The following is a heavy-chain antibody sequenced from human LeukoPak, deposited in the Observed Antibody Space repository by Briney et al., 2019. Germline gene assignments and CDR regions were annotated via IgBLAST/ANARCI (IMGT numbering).Heavy chain of an antibody. J-gene: IGHJ4*02. CDR3: AKGIVNWGKNYFDY. V-gene: IGHV3-23*01. D-gene: IGHD7-27*01. CDR2: ISGSGSST. CDR1: GFTFSSYA. Sequence: PGGSLGLSCAASGFTFSSYAMSWVRQAPGKGLEWVSVISGSGSSTYYADSVKGRFTISRDNSKNTLHLQMNSLRAEDTAVYYCAKGIVNWGKNYFDYWGQGTLVTVSS.